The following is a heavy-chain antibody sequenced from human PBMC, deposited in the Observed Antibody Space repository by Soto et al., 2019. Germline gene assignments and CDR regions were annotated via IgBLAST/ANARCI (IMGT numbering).Heavy chain of an antibody. D-gene: IGHD3-10*01. Sequence: SETLSLTCAVYGGSFSGYYWSWIRQPPGKWLEWIGEINHSGSTNYNPSLKSRVTISVDTSKNQFSLKMSSVTAEDTAVYYCASGRTAGLXYWGQ. V-gene: IGHV4-34*01. CDR1: GGSFSGYY. CDR2: INHSGST. J-gene: IGHJ4*02. CDR3: ASGRTAGLXY.